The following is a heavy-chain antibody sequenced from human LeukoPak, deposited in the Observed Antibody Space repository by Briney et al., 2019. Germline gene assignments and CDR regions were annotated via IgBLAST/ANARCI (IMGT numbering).Heavy chain of an antibody. CDR3: AVSTFLAFDI. J-gene: IGHJ3*02. D-gene: IGHD2/OR15-2a*01. CDR2: ISGSGGST. Sequence: GGTLRLSCAASGFTFRFCGMSWVRQAPGKGLEWVSAISGSGGSTYYADSVKGRFTISRDNSKNTLYLQMNSLRAEDTAVYYCAVSTFLAFDIWGQGTMVTVSS. V-gene: IGHV3-23*01. CDR1: GFTFRFCG.